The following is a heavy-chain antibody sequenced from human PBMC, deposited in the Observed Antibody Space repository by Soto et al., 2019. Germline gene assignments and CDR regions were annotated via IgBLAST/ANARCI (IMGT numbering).Heavy chain of an antibody. CDR1: GFTFSSYG. J-gene: IGHJ5*02. CDR3: ARDSQYDYVSSGYLHWFDL. Sequence: GGSLRLSCAASGFTFSSYGMHWVRQAPGKGLEWVAVIWNDGSNKYYADSVKGRFTISRDNSKNTLYLQMNSLRAEDTAVYYCARDSQYDYVSSGYLHWFDLWGQGTLVT. V-gene: IGHV3-33*01. D-gene: IGHD3-22*01. CDR2: IWNDGSNK.